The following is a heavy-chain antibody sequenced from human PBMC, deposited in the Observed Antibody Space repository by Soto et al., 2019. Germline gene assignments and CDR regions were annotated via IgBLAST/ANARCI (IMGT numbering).Heavy chain of an antibody. CDR3: AKGRDGYNDAFDI. CDR1: GFTFDDYA. J-gene: IGHJ3*02. D-gene: IGHD5-12*01. V-gene: IGHV3-43D*04. Sequence: EVQLVESGGVVVQPGGSLRLSCAASGFTFDDYAMHWVRQAPGKGLEWVSLISWDGGSTYYADSVKGRFTISRDKSKNSLYLQMNSLRAQDTALYYCAKGRDGYNDAFDIWGQGTMVTVSS. CDR2: ISWDGGST.